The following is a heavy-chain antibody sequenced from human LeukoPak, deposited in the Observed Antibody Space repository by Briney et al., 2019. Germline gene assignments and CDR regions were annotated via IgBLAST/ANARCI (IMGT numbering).Heavy chain of an antibody. CDR3: ARRQLHRGPFDY. CDR2: IYTSGST. J-gene: IGHJ4*02. CDR1: GGSISSGSYY. D-gene: IGHD6-6*01. Sequence: PSETLSLTCTVSGGSISSGSYYWSWIRQPAGKGLEWIGRIYTSGSTNYNPSLKSRVTISVDTSKNQFSLKLSSVTAADTAVYYCARRQLHRGPFDYWGQGTLVTVSS. V-gene: IGHV4-61*02.